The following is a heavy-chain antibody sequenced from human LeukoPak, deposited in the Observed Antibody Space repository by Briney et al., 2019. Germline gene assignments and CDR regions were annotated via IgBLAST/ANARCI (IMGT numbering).Heavy chain of an antibody. CDR2: IYYSGST. CDR1: GGSISSSSYY. J-gene: IGHJ4*02. Sequence: PSETLSLTCTVSGGSISSSSYYWGWIRQPPGKGLEWIGSIYYSGSTYYNPSLKSRVTISVDTSKNQFSLKPSSVTAADTAVYYCARQGSGSSPPYFDYWGQGTLVTVSS. V-gene: IGHV4-39*01. CDR3: ARQGSGSSPPYFDY. D-gene: IGHD6-13*01.